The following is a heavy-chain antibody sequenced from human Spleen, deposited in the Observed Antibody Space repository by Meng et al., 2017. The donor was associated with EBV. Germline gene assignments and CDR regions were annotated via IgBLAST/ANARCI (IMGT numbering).Heavy chain of an antibody. Sequence: VRLQESGPGLVRPSETLSLTCTVSGASVTSGSFFWSWIRQPPGKGLEWIGYLYNGASTTHNPSLESRVTISLDTSKNQFSLKVTSVTAADTAIYYCAREIVVEPDVSNWGQGTLVTVSS. V-gene: IGHV4-61*01. CDR3: AREIVVEPDVSN. CDR2: LYNGAST. J-gene: IGHJ4*02. D-gene: IGHD2-2*01. CDR1: GASVTSGSFF.